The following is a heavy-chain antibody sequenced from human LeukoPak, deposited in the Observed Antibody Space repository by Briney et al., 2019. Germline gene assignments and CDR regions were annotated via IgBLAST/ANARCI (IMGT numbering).Heavy chain of an antibody. CDR3: ARRELYSGYDAYYGVDV. CDR1: GYNFTFYW. V-gene: IGHV5-51*01. J-gene: IGHJ6*02. Sequence: RGESLKISCVASGYNFTFYWIGWVRQMPGKGLEWMGIVYPGDSDTRYSPSFQGQVTISADESINTAYLQWSSLKASDTAIYYCARRELYSGYDAYYGVDVWGQGTTVIVSS. CDR2: VYPGDSDT. D-gene: IGHD5-12*01.